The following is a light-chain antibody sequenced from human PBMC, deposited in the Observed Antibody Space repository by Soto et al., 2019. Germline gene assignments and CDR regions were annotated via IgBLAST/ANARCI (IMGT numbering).Light chain of an antibody. CDR3: SSSITNNIVV. V-gene: IGLV2-14*01. CDR1: SSDVGDYKY. Sequence: QSALTQPASVSGSPGQSITISCTGTSSDVGDYKYVSWYQQHPGKAPKLIVYEVSHRLSGVSDRFSGSKSGHTASLTISGLQDDDEADYYCSSSITNNIVVFGGGTKVTVL. CDR2: EVS. J-gene: IGLJ2*01.